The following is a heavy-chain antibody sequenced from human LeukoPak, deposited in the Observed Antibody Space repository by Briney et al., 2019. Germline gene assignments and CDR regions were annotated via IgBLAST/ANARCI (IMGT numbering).Heavy chain of an antibody. CDR3: ARDRARQWLVGGAFDI. D-gene: IGHD6-19*01. CDR2: IYTSGST. CDR1: GGSVSSYY. J-gene: IGHJ3*02. Sequence: SETLSLTCTVSGGSVSSYYWSWIRQPAGKGLEWIGRIYTSGSTNYNPSLKSRVTMSVDTSKNQFSLKLSSVTAADTAVYYCARDRARQWLVGGAFDIWGQGTMVTVSS. V-gene: IGHV4-4*07.